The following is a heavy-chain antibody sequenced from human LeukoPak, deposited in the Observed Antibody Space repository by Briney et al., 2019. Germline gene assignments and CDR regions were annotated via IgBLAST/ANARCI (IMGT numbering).Heavy chain of an antibody. V-gene: IGHV4-59*01. J-gene: IGHJ4*02. CDR1: GVSISSYY. Sequence: SETLSLTCTVSGVSISSYYWSWLRQPPGKGLEGVGYIYYSGSTNYNPSLKSRVTISLDTSKNQFSLKLSSVTAADTAVYYCARASYFDSSAYVFDYWGQGTLVTVSS. D-gene: IGHD3-22*01. CDR3: ARASYFDSSAYVFDY. CDR2: IYYSGST.